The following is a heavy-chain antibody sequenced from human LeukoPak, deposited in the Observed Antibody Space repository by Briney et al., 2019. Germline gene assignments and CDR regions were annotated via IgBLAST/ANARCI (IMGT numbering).Heavy chain of an antibody. CDR3: AKLYYSGSGSYYPLEY. CDR1: GYTLTQLS. Sequence: ASVKVSFKVSGYTLTQLSMHWVRQAPGKGLEWMGRFDPEDGETIYAQKFQGRVTMTRDTSISTAYMELSRLRSDDTAVYYCAKLYYSGSGSYYPLEYWGQGTLVSVSS. J-gene: IGHJ4*02. D-gene: IGHD3-10*01. V-gene: IGHV1-24*01. CDR2: FDPEDGET.